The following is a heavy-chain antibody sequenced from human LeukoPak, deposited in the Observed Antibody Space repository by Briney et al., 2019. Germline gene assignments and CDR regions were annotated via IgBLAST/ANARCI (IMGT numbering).Heavy chain of an antibody. CDR1: GFTLSSYW. J-gene: IGHJ4*02. CDR3: AKGGWLEY. D-gene: IGHD6-19*01. V-gene: IGHV3-23*01. Sequence: PGGSLRLSCAASGFTLSSYWMSWVRQAPGKGLEWVSAISTLDGSTYYADSVRGRFTISRDNSKNTLHLQMNSLRAEDTAIYYCAKGGWLEYWGQGTLVTVSS. CDR2: ISTLDGST.